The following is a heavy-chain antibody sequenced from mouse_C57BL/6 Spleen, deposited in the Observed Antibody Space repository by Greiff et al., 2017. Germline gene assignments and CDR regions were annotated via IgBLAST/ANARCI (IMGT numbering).Heavy chain of an antibody. CDR3: ASGAYYSNPWFAD. Sequence: EVQVVGPVAELVRPGASVKFSCPASGSNFKNTYMHWVKQRPDQGLEWIGRFDPANGNPKYAPKFQGKAPITADTASNTAYLQLSSLTSEDTAVYDCASGAYYSNPWFADWGQGTLVTVSA. D-gene: IGHD2-5*01. J-gene: IGHJ3*01. CDR2: FDPANGNP. CDR1: GSNFKNTY. V-gene: IGHV14-3*01.